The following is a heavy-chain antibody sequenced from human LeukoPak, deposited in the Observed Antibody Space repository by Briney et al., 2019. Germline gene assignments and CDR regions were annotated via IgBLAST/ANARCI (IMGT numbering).Heavy chain of an antibody. D-gene: IGHD6-19*01. CDR3: AGRGVAGTGIPNFDY. Sequence: GGSLRLSCAASGFTFSSYAMHWVRQAPGKGLEWVAVISYDGSNKYYADSVKGRFTISRDNSKNTLYLQMNSLRAEDTAVYYCAGRGVAGTGIPNFDYWGQGTLVTVSS. J-gene: IGHJ4*02. V-gene: IGHV3-30*04. CDR2: ISYDGSNK. CDR1: GFTFSSYA.